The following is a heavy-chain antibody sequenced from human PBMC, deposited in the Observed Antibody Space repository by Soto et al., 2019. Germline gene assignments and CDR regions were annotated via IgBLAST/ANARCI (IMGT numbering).Heavy chain of an antibody. J-gene: IGHJ6*02. CDR3: ARMKRRITIFGVVPYYYYGLDV. V-gene: IGHV2-70*01. CDR1: GFSLSTSGMC. CDR2: IDWDDDK. D-gene: IGHD3-3*01. Sequence: SGPTLVNPTQTLTLTCTFSGFSLSTSGMCVSWIRQPPGRALEWLALIDWDDDKYYSTSLKTRLTISQDTSKNQVVLTMTNMDPVDTATYYCARMKRRITIFGVVPYYYYGLDVWGQGTTVTVPS.